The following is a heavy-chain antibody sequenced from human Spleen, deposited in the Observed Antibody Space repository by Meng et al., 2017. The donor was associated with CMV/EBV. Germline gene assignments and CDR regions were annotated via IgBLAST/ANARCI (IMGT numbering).Heavy chain of an antibody. CDR2: IYSGGSI. J-gene: IGHJ4*02. V-gene: IGHV3-66*02. D-gene: IGHD4-11*01. CDR3: ARNHDFTNYGVY. Sequence: GESLKISCAASGFTVSGNYMIWVRQAPGKGLQWVSVIYSGGSIYYADSVKGRFTISRDNSKNTLYLQMNSLRAEDTALYYCARNHDFTNYGVYWGQGTLVTVSS. CDR1: GFTVSGNY.